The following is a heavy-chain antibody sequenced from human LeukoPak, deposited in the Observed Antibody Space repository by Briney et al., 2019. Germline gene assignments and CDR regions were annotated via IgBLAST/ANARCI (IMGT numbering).Heavy chain of an antibody. Sequence: SETLSLTCTVSGDSISSYYWSWIRQPPGKGLEWIGYIYYSGSTNYNPSLKSRVTISVDTSKSQFSLKLTSVTAADTAVYYCAREVVAAAGTVDYWGQGTLVTVSS. CDR3: AREVVAAAGTVDY. D-gene: IGHD6-13*01. V-gene: IGHV4-59*01. CDR1: GDSISSYY. J-gene: IGHJ4*02. CDR2: IYYSGST.